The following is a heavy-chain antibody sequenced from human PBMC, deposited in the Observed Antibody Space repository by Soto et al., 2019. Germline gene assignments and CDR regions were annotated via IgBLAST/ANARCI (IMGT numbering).Heavy chain of an antibody. Sequence: GGSLRLSCAASGFTFSSYGMHWVRQAPGKGLEWVAVISYDGSNKYYADSVKGRFTISRDNSKNTLYLQMNSLRAEDTAVYYCAKNVLRFLEWLAFYGMDVWGQGTTVTVSS. CDR2: ISYDGSNK. V-gene: IGHV3-30*18. CDR1: GFTFSSYG. J-gene: IGHJ6*02. D-gene: IGHD3-3*01. CDR3: AKNVLRFLEWLAFYGMDV.